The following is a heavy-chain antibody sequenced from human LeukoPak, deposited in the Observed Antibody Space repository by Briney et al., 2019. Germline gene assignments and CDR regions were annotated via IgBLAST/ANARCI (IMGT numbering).Heavy chain of an antibody. CDR3: GRDPNGDYVGAFEF. Sequence: GGSLRLSCAASGFTFSEYALVWVRQAPGKGLEWVSASSSGGANTLYADAVKGRFTISRENSKNTLYLQMDSLRAEDTAVYFCGRDPNGDYVGAFEFWGHGTMVTVSS. J-gene: IGHJ3*01. CDR1: GFTFSEYA. D-gene: IGHD4-17*01. V-gene: IGHV3-23*01. CDR2: SSSGGANT.